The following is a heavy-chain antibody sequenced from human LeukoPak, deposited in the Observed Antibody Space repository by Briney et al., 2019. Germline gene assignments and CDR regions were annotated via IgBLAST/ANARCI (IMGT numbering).Heavy chain of an antibody. J-gene: IGHJ3*02. D-gene: IGHD1-26*01. CDR2: IIPIFGTA. CDR1: GGTFTSYA. CDR3: ANPFSGSYYAFDI. Sequence: SLKVSCKASGGTFTSYAISWVRQAPGQGLEWMGGIIPIFGTANYAQKFQGRVTITADESTSTAYMELSSLRSEDTAVYYCANPFSGSYYAFDIWGQGTMVTVSS. V-gene: IGHV1-69*13.